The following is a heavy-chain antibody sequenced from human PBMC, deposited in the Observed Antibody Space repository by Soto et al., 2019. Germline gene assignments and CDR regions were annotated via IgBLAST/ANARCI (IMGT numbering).Heavy chain of an antibody. V-gene: IGHV3-20*01. D-gene: IGHD3-3*01. Sequence: PGGSLRLSCAASGFTFDDYGMSWVRQAPGKGLEWVSGINWNGGSTGYADSVKGRFTISRDNAKNSLYLQMNSLRAEDTALYHCARAYYDFWSGYSNSYYYYYMDVWGKGTTVTVSS. CDR1: GFTFDDYG. CDR3: ARAYYDFWSGYSNSYYYYYMDV. J-gene: IGHJ6*03. CDR2: INWNGGST.